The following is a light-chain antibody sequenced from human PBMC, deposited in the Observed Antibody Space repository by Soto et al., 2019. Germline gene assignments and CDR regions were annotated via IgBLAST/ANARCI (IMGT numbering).Light chain of an antibody. CDR2: YDS. CDR3: QVWDTSRDHPV. Sequence: SYELTQPPSVSAAPAETASITCGGDNIGGKSVHWYQQMPGQAPVLLIYYDSDRPSGIPERFSGSNSGNTATLTISRVEAGDEADYYCQVWDTSRDHPVFGEGTKLTVL. CDR1: NIGGKS. V-gene: IGLV3-21*04. J-gene: IGLJ3*02.